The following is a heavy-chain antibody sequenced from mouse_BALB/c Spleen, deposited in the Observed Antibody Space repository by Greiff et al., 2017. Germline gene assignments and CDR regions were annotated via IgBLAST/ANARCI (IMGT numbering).Heavy chain of an antibody. CDR2: IYPSDSYT. V-gene: IGHV1-69*02. Sequence: QVQLQQSGAELVRPGASVKLSCKASGYTFTSYWINWVKQRPGQGLEWIGNIYPSDSYTNYNQKFKDKATLTVDKSSSTAYMQLSSPTSEDSAVYYCTRSYGNYLDYWGQGTTLTVSS. CDR1: GYTFTSYW. D-gene: IGHD2-1*01. CDR3: TRSYGNYLDY. J-gene: IGHJ2*01.